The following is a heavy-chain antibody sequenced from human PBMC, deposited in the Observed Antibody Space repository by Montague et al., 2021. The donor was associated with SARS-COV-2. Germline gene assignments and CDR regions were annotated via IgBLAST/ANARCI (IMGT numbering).Heavy chain of an antibody. J-gene: IGHJ6*02. CDR1: GGSFSGYY. V-gene: IGHV4-34*01. Sequence: SETLSLTCAVYGGSFSGYYWSWIRQPPGKGLEWIGEINHCGSTNYNPSLKSRVTISVDTSKNQFSLKLSSVTAADTAVYYCARGTTVTTLFYYYYGMDVWGQGTTVIVSS. CDR2: INHCGST. CDR3: ARGTTVTTLFYYYYGMDV. D-gene: IGHD4-17*01.